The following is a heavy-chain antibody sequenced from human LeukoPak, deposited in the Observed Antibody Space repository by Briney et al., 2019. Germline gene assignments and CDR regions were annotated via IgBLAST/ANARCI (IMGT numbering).Heavy chain of an antibody. CDR3: ARRIAAVGTYFDF. CDR1: GGSISGYY. Sequence: SETLSLTCNVSGGSISGYYWSWIRQPPGKGLEWIGYIYYSGSTNYNPSLKSRVTISVDTSKNQFSLKLSSVTAADTAVYYCARRIAAVGTYFDFWGQGTLVTVSS. J-gene: IGHJ4*02. D-gene: IGHD6-13*01. CDR2: IYYSGST. V-gene: IGHV4-59*08.